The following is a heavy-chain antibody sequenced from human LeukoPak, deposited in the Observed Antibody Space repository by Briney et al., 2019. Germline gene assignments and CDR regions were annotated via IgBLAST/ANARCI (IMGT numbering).Heavy chain of an antibody. Sequence: SQTFSLTCAISGDSVSSNSAAWNWIRQSPSRGLEWLGRTYYRSKWYNDYAVSVKSRITINPDTSKNQFSLQLNSVTPEDTAVYYCARAEEYCSGGSCYLNFDYWGQGTLVTVSS. D-gene: IGHD2-15*01. CDR3: ARAEEYCSGGSCYLNFDY. CDR1: GDSVSSNSAA. CDR2: TYYRSKWYN. V-gene: IGHV6-1*01. J-gene: IGHJ4*02.